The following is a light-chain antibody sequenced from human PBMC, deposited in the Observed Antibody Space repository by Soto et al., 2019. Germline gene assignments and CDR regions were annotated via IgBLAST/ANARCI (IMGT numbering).Light chain of an antibody. CDR1: QSISTF. Sequence: GDRVTITCRASQSISTFLNWYQQKPGQAPKVLISAASTLQSGVPSRFSGRGSGTDFTLTISSLQPEDFATYYCQQSDSTPYTFGQGTTLETK. V-gene: IGKV1-39*01. CDR2: AAS. CDR3: QQSDSTPYT. J-gene: IGKJ2*01.